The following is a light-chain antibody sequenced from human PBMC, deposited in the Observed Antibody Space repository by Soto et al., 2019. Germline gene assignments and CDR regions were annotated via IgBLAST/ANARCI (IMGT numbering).Light chain of an antibody. Sequence: DIQMTQSPSTLSASVGDRVTITCRASESISSWLAWYQQKPGKAPKLLIYKASSLESGVPSRFSGSGSGTEFTLTISSLQPDDFATYFCQQYISYSLTFGGGTKVEIK. CDR3: QQYISYSLT. V-gene: IGKV1-5*03. CDR1: ESISSW. CDR2: KAS. J-gene: IGKJ4*01.